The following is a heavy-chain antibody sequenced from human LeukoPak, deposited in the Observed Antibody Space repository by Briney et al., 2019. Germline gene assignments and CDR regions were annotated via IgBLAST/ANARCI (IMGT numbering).Heavy chain of an antibody. V-gene: IGHV3-30*02. J-gene: IGHJ4*02. D-gene: IGHD3-22*01. Sequence: GGSLRLSCAASGFTFSSYGMHWVRQAPGKGLEWVAFIRYDGSNKYYADSVKGRLTISRDNSKNTLYLQMNSLRAEDTAVYYCAKDGDGYYDSSGYYYILPFDYWGQGTLVTVSS. CDR3: AKDGDGYYDSSGYYYILPFDY. CDR2: IRYDGSNK. CDR1: GFTFSSYG.